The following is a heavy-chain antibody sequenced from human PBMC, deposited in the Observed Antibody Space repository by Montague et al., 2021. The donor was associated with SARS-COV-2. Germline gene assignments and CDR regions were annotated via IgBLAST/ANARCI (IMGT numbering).Heavy chain of an antibody. Sequence: TLSLTCTVSGDSITSDVSYWSWIRQPAGKGLEWIGRIYTTGSTNYNPSLKSRLTISLDTSENQFSLKLRSVIAADTAVHYCARLLPDGTVVATDIPFDSWGQGTLVTVSS. CDR2: IYTTGST. CDR3: ARLLPDGTVVATDIPFDS. V-gene: IGHV4-61*02. J-gene: IGHJ4*02. CDR1: GDSITSDVSY. D-gene: IGHD2-21*02.